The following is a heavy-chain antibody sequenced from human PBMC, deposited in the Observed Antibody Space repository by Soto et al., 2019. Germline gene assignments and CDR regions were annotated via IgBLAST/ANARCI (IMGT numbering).Heavy chain of an antibody. CDR3: VKGFYYDSSGYLPPPFDY. CDR1: RFTFDDYA. CDR2: ISWNTGNT. Sequence: EVQLVESGGGLVQPGRSLRLSCAASRFTFDDYAMHWVRQAPGKGLEWVSGISWNTGNTGYADSVKGRFTISRDNARNSLYLQMNSLRVEDTAFYYCVKGFYYDSSGYLPPPFDYWGQGILVTVSS. D-gene: IGHD3-22*01. V-gene: IGHV3-9*01. J-gene: IGHJ4*02.